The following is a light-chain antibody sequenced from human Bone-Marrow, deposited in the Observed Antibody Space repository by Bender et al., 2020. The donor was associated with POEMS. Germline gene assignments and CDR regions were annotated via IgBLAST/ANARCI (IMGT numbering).Light chain of an antibody. V-gene: IGLV2-14*02. J-gene: IGLJ3*02. CDR1: SSDVGTYTV. CDR2: EGS. CDR3: SSYTRTTTWV. Sequence: QSALTQPASVSGSLGQSISISCTGSSSDVGTYTVVSWYQQLPDKAPKLLIYEGSQRPSGVPDRFSGSKSGNTASLTVSGLQAEDEANYYCSSYTRTTTWVFGGGTKLTVL.